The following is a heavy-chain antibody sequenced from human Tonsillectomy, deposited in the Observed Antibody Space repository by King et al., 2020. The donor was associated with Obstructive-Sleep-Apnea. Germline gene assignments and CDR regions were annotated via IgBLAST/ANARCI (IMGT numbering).Heavy chain of an antibody. D-gene: IGHD3-10*01. CDR2: IYPGDSDT. V-gene: IGHV5-51*01. J-gene: IGHJ4*02. Sequence: VQLVESGAEVKKPGESLKISCKGSGYSLTNYWIGWVRQVSGKGLEWMGIIYPGDSDTRYSPSFQGQVTISADKSISTAYLQWSSLKASDTAMYYCAIHYGSGSYYNPGGYFDYWGQGTLVTVSS. CDR3: AIHYGSGSYYNPGGYFDY. CDR1: GYSLTNYW.